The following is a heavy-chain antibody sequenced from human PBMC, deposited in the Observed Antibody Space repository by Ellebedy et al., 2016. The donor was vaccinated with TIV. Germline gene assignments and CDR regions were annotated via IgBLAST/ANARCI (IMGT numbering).Heavy chain of an antibody. CDR3: AKHRSAASVYHFDS. D-gene: IGHD6-13*01. J-gene: IGHJ4*02. CDR2: VTGSGDRT. Sequence: PGGSLRLSCAASGFTFDSYAMSWVRQAPGKGLEWVSSVTGSGDRTYYADSVKGRFTISRDNSKNTLYLPMNSLGVDDTAEYYCAKHRSAASVYHFDSWGQGTLVTVSS. CDR1: GFTFDSYA. V-gene: IGHV3-23*01.